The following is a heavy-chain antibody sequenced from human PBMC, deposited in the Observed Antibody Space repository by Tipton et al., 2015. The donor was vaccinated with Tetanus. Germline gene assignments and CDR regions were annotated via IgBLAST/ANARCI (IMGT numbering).Heavy chain of an antibody. Sequence: LRLSCTVSGGSISSYYWSWIRQPAGKGLEWIGRIYTSGSTNYNPSLKSRVTMSVDTPKNQFSLKLSSVTAADTAVYYCASHYGSGSDDAFDIWGQGTMVTVSS. D-gene: IGHD3-10*01. J-gene: IGHJ3*02. CDR1: GGSISSYY. CDR2: IYTSGST. CDR3: ASHYGSGSDDAFDI. V-gene: IGHV4-4*07.